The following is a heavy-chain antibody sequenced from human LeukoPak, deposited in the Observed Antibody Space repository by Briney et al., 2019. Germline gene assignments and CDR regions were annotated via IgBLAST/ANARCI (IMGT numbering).Heavy chain of an antibody. CDR2: IKQDGSEK. CDR1: GFIFSSYW. D-gene: IGHD2-2*01. CDR3: ARRVVPAALYYYGMDV. J-gene: IGHJ6*02. Sequence: GGSLRLSCAASGFIFSSYWMSWVRQAPGKGLEWVANIKQDGSEKYYVDSVKGRFTISRDNAKNSLYLQMNSLRAEDTAVYYCARRVVPAALYYYGMDVWGQGTTVTVSS. V-gene: IGHV3-7*01.